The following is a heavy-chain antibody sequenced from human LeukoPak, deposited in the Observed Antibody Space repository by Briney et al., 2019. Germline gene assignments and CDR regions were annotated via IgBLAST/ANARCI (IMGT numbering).Heavy chain of an antibody. CDR2: IYSGGST. J-gene: IGHJ4*02. Sequence: GGSLRLSRAASGFTVSSNYMSWVRQAPGKGLEWVSVIYSGGSTYCADSVKGRFTISRDNSKNTLYLQMNSLRAEDTAVYYCARGSIAAVTADYWGQGTLVTVSS. CDR1: GFTVSSNY. CDR3: ARGSIAAVTADY. V-gene: IGHV3-53*01. D-gene: IGHD6-6*01.